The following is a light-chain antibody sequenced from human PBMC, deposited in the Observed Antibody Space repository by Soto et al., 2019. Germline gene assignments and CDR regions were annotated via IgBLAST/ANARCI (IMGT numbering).Light chain of an antibody. J-gene: IGLJ1*01. CDR1: SSDIDTYNY. CDR2: EVT. Sequence: ALTQPASVSGSPGQSITISCTGTSSDIDTYNYVSWYQQHPGKAPKLIIYEVTNRPSGVSNRFSGSESGDTASLTISGLRAEDEADYYCSSYTSSTDYVFGTGTKVTVL. CDR3: SSYTSSTDYV. V-gene: IGLV2-14*01.